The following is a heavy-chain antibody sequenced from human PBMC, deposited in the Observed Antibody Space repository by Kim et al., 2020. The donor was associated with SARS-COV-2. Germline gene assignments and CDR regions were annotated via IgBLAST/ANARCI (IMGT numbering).Heavy chain of an antibody. J-gene: IGHJ4*02. CDR1: GFAFSGFW. V-gene: IGHV3-74*01. CDR3: VRDVTCSVDY. Sequence: GGSLRLSCAASGFAFSGFWMHWVRQAPGTGLEWVSGIKTDGSITRYADPVRGRFTISRDNAKNTLYLQMESLRREDTAVYYCVRDVTCSVDYWGQGTLVT. D-gene: IGHD3-10*02. CDR2: IKTDGSIT.